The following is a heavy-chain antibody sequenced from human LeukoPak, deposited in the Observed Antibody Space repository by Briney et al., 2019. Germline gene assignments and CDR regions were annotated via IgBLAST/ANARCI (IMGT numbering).Heavy chain of an antibody. CDR3: ASTLAVAGTAGAFDI. D-gene: IGHD6-19*01. CDR1: GGSISSYY. Sequence: SETLSLTCTVSGGSISSYYWSWIRQPAGKGLEWIGRIYTSGSTNYNPSLKSRVTMSVDTSKNQFSLKLSSVTAADTAVYYCASTLAVAGTAGAFDIWGQGTMVTVSS. CDR2: IYTSGST. J-gene: IGHJ3*02. V-gene: IGHV4-4*07.